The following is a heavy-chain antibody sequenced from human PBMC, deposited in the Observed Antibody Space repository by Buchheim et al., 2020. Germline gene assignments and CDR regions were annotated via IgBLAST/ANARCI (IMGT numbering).Heavy chain of an antibody. CDR2: ITSKTDGGTT. D-gene: IGHD3-22*01. CDR3: TTGITMIVVGMRYYYYGMDV. CDR1: GFTFSNAW. Sequence: EVQLVESGGGLVKPGGSLRLSCAASGFTFSNAWMSWVRQAPGKGLEWVGRITSKTDGGTTDYAAPVKGRFTISRDDSKNTLYLQMNSLKTEDTAVYYCTTGITMIVVGMRYYYYGMDVWGQGTT. J-gene: IGHJ6*02. V-gene: IGHV3-15*01.